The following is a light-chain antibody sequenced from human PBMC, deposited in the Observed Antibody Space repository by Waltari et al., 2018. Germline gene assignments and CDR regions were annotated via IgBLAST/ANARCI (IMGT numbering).Light chain of an antibody. CDR1: QSVSRA. CDR3: QMYVRLPAT. CDR2: DAF. V-gene: IGKV3D-20*02. Sequence: DIVLTQSPGTLSLSPGERATLSCRASQSVSRALAWYQQTPGQAPRLPIYDAFKRAAGIPDRFSGSGTGTDFSLTISRLEPEDFAVYYCQMYVRLPATFGQGTTVEIK. J-gene: IGKJ1*01.